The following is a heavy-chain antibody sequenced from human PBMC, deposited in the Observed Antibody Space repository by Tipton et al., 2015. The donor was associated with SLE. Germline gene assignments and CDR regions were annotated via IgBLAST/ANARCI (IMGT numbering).Heavy chain of an antibody. Sequence: TLSLTCTVSGGSTSFDYWSGIRQSAGRGLEWIGRIYSSGDRDYNPSLRSRVTMSIDASQNRVSLRLKSVSAADTAVYYCARGSDGEYVRYFDVWGPGTLVTVSS. V-gene: IGHV4-4*07. CDR3: ARGSDGEYVRYFDV. CDR2: IYSSGDR. CDR1: GGSTSFDY. J-gene: IGHJ2*01. D-gene: IGHD4-17*01.